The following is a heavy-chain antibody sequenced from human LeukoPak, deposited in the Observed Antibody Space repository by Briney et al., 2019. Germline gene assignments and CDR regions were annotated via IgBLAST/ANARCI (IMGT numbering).Heavy chain of an antibody. CDR3: ARYYDSSGRDY. CDR1: GYTLSSYY. Sequence: ASVKVSCKASGYTLSSYYMHWVRQAPGQGLEWMGIINPSGGSTSYAQKFQGRVTMTRDTSTSTVYMELSSLRSEDTAVYCCARYYDSSGRDYWGQGTLVTVSS. D-gene: IGHD3-22*01. J-gene: IGHJ4*02. V-gene: IGHV1-46*01. CDR2: INPSGGST.